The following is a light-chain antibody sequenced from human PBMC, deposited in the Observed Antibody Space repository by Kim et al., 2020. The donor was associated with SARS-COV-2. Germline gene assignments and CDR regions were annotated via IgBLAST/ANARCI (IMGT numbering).Light chain of an antibody. CDR2: DDS. J-gene: IGLJ3*02. Sequence: AAGKTAKITCAGNNIGSKTVHWYQQRPGQAPVLFIYDDSDRPSGIPERISGSNSGNTATLTISRVEAGDEADYYCQVWDSASDHRVFGGGTQLTVL. CDR1: NIGSKT. V-gene: IGLV3-21*03. CDR3: QVWDSASDHRV.